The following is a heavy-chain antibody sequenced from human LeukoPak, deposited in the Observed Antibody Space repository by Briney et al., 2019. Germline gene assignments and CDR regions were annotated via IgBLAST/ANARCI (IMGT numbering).Heavy chain of an antibody. CDR1: GFTFSAYN. CDR3: ARGTDWSPLDFDF. V-gene: IGHV3-21*06. D-gene: IGHD3-9*01. Sequence: TGGSLRLSCVASGFTFSAYNIHWVRQAPGEPLEWVSTISSTRDNYKYYGDSVRGRFTISRDNAKNSVYLQMNSLTVADTAVYFCARGTDWSPLDFDFWGRGTQVTVSS. CDR2: ISSTRDNYK. J-gene: IGHJ4*02.